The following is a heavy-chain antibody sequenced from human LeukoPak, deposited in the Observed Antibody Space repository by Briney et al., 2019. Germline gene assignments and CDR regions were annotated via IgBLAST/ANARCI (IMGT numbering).Heavy chain of an antibody. D-gene: IGHD2-15*01. CDR1: GGSFSGYY. Sequence: SETLSLTCAVYGGSFSGYYWSWIRQPPGKGLEWSGYIYYSGSTNYNPSLKSRVTISVDTSKNQFSLKLSSVTAADTAVYYCARVRGGEHFNWFDPWGQGTLVTVSS. J-gene: IGHJ5*02. V-gene: IGHV4-59*01. CDR3: ARVRGGEHFNWFDP. CDR2: IYYSGST.